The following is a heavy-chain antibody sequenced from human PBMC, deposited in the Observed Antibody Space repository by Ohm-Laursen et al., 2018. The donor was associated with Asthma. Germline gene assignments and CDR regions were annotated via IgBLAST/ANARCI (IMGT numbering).Heavy chain of an antibody. D-gene: IGHD3-10*01. Sequence: SETLSLTCTVSGGSISSYYWSWIRQPPGKGLEWIGYIYYSESTYYNPSLKSRVSISVDTSKNQFSLELSSVTAADTAVYYCASGQYYYASGQDYWGQGTLVTVSS. V-gene: IGHV4-59*12. CDR3: ASGQYYYASGQDY. CDR1: GGSISSYY. CDR2: IYYSEST. J-gene: IGHJ4*02.